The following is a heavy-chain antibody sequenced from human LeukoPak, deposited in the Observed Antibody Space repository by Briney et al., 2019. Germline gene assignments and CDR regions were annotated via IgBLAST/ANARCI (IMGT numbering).Heavy chain of an antibody. CDR1: GGSFSGYY. D-gene: IGHD2/OR15-2a*01. V-gene: IGHV4-34*01. CDR3: ARGDYFVDY. CDR2: INHSGST. J-gene: IGHJ4*02. Sequence: SETLSLTCAVYGGSFSGYYWSWIRQPPGKGLEWIGEINHSGSTNYNPSLKGRVTISVDTSKNQFSLKLSSVTAADTAVYYCARGDYFVDYWGQGTLVTVSS.